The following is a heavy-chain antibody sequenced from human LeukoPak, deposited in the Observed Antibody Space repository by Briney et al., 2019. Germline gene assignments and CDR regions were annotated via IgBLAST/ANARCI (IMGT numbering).Heavy chain of an antibody. D-gene: IGHD1-26*01. CDR2: INYIGTT. Sequence: SETLSLTCTVSGGSISSNNYFWGWIRQPPGKGLEWIGSINYIGTTYYNPSLKSRVTVSVDTSKNQFSLRLSSVTAADTAVYYSARLASGSYGPLTPFDYWGQGTLVTVSS. V-gene: IGHV4-39*07. CDR1: GGSISSNNYF. CDR3: ARLASGSYGPLTPFDY. J-gene: IGHJ4*02.